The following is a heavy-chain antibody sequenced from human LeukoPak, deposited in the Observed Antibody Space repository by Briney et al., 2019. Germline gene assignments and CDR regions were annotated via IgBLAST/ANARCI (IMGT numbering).Heavy chain of an antibody. J-gene: IGHJ4*02. CDR1: GGSISSYY. Sequence: SETQSLTCTVSGGSISSYYWSWIRQPPGKGQEWIGYIYYSGSTNYNPSLKSRVTISVDTSKNQFSLKLSSVTAADTAVYYCARGNSYGRTYYFDYWGQGTLVTVSS. CDR3: ARGNSYGRTYYFDY. D-gene: IGHD5-18*01. CDR2: IYYSGST. V-gene: IGHV4-59*01.